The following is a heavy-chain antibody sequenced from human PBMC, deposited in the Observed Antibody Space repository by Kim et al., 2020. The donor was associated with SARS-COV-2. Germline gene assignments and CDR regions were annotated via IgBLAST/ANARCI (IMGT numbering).Heavy chain of an antibody. J-gene: IGHJ6*02. Sequence: GESLKISCKGSGYSFTSYWIGWVRQMPGHGPEWLGLIYPGDSDTRYSPSFHGHVTIPPDQPISPAYLQWSSPKASDTAMYYCACFSGNSGGPGNSDYGMDAWGQGTTVTVSS. CDR1: GYSFTSYW. D-gene: IGHD2-21*02. V-gene: IGHV5-51*04. CDR3: ACFSGNSGGPGNSDYGMDA. CDR2: IYPGDSDT.